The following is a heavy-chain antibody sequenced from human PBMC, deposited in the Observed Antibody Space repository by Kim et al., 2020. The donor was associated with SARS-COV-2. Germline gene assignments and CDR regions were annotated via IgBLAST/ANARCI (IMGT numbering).Heavy chain of an antibody. V-gene: IGHV3-33*06. D-gene: IGHD3-22*01. CDR3: AKAPGGYDSSGYSPWGMDV. CDR1: GFTFSSYA. CDR2: IWYDGSNK. Sequence: GGSLRLSCAASGFTFSSYAMHWVRQAPGKGLEWVAVIWYDGSNKYYADSVKGRFTISRDNSKNTLYLQMNSLRAEDTAVYYCAKAPGGYDSSGYSPWGMDVWGQGTTVTVSS. J-gene: IGHJ6*02.